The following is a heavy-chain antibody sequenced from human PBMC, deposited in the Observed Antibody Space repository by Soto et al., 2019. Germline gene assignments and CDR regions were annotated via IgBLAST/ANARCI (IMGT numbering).Heavy chain of an antibody. CDR2: INHSGST. D-gene: IGHD3-16*01. CDR3: ARTRMRLPLINKYYFDY. V-gene: IGHV4-34*01. J-gene: IGHJ4*02. Sequence: ETLSLTCAVYGGSFSGYYWSWIRQPPGKGLEWIGEINHSGSTNYNPSLKSRVTISVDTSKNQFSLKLSSVTAADTAVYYCARTRMRLPLINKYYFDYWGQGTLVTVSS. CDR1: GGSFSGYY.